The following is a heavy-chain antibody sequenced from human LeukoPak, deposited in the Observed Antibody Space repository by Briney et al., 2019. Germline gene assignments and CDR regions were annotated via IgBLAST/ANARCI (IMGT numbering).Heavy chain of an antibody. CDR2: IIPIFGTA. V-gene: IGHV1-69*06. J-gene: IGHJ4*02. CDR3: ARKYASGTYPLDY. CDR1: GGTFSSYA. D-gene: IGHD3-10*01. Sequence: SVKVSCKASGGTFSSYAISWVRQAPGQGLEWMGGIIPIFGTANYAQKFQGRVTITADKSTSTAYMELSSLRVEDTAVYYCARKYASGTYPLDYWGQGTLVTVSS.